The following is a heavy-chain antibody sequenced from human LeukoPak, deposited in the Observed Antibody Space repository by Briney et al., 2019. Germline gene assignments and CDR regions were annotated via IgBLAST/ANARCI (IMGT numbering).Heavy chain of an antibody. Sequence: SETLSLTCTVSGGSISSYYWSWIWQPAGKGLEWIGRIYTSGSTNYNPSLKSRVTMSVDTSKNQFSLKLSSVTAADTAVYYCARVRVVGYYGSGSYISRENYFDYWGQGTLVTVSS. V-gene: IGHV4-4*07. CDR1: GGSISSYY. J-gene: IGHJ4*02. CDR3: ARVRVVGYYGSGSYISRENYFDY. CDR2: IYTSGST. D-gene: IGHD3-10*01.